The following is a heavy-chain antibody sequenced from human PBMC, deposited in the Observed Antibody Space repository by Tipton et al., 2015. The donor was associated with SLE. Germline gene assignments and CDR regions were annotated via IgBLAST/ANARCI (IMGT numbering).Heavy chain of an antibody. CDR1: GASVTRTSHY. J-gene: IGHJ5*02. CDR2: VSYSGST. Sequence: TLSLTCSVSGASVTRTSHYWGWIRQSPGKGLEWIATVSYSGSTFSNPSLRGRVATSSDTSGNQFSLTLRSVTAADTAVYYCARDRTVRGPGWFDPWGQGTLVTVSS. CDR3: ARDRTVRGPGWFDP. D-gene: IGHD3-10*01. V-gene: IGHV4-39*07.